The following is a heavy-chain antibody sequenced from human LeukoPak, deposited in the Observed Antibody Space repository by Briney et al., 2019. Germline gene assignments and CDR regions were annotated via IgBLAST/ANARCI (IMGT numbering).Heavy chain of an antibody. CDR2: ITNNDNTI. CDR3: ARDRGVVIAAMGYFFDY. V-gene: IGHV3-11*01. Sequence: GGSLRLSCAASGFTFSDYYMSWIRQAPGKGLEWLSYITNNDNTIYYADSVKGRFTISRDNAKNSLYLQMNSLRAGATAVYYCARDRGVVIAAMGYFFDYWGQGTLVTVSS. CDR1: GFTFSDYY. D-gene: IGHD2-15*01. J-gene: IGHJ4*02.